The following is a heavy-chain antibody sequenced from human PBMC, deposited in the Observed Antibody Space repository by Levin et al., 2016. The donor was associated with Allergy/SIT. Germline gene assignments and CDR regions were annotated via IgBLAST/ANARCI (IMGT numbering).Heavy chain of an antibody. CDR3: ASGKGYYDSSGYYNYYFDY. J-gene: IGHJ4*02. D-gene: IGHD3-22*01. CDR2: IIPIFGTA. V-gene: IGHV1-69*13. CDR1: GGTFSSYA. Sequence: SVKVSCKASGGTFSSYAISWVRQAPGQGLEWMGGIIPIFGTANYAQKFQGRVTITADESTSTAYMELSSLRSEDTAVYYCASGKGYYDSSGYYNYYFDYWGQGTLVTVSS.